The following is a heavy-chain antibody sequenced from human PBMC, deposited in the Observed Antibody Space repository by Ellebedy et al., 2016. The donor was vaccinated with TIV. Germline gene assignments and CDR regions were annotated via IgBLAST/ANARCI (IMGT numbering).Heavy chain of an antibody. CDR1: GFTFRGYE. D-gene: IGHD5-12*01. CDR3: ARVTVATIDFDS. Sequence: PSETLSLTCAASGFTFRGYEMNWVRQAPGKGLEWVSYIGGSGSPTYYAASVKGRFAISRDSAKNSLYLQMNSLRAEDSAVYYCARVTVATIDFDSWGQGTLVTVSS. J-gene: IGHJ4*02. V-gene: IGHV3-48*03. CDR2: IGGSGSPT.